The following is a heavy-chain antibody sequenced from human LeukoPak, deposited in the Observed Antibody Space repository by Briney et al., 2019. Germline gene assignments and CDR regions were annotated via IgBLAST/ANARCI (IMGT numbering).Heavy chain of an antibody. CDR3: ARDTVWFGELLSVYYYYYMDV. CDR1: GYTFTSYG. CDR2: ISAYNGNT. J-gene: IGHJ6*03. Sequence: ASVKVSCKASGYTFTSYGISWVRQAPGHGLEWMGWISAYNGNTNYAQKLQGRVTMTTDTSTSTAYMELRSLRSDDTAVYYCARDTVWFGELLSVYYYYYMDVWGKGTTVTVSS. D-gene: IGHD3-10*01. V-gene: IGHV1-18*01.